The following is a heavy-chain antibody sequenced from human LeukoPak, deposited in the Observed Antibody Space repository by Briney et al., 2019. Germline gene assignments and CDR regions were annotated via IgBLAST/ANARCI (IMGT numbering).Heavy chain of an antibody. CDR3: ARDSGDGYNVRPWE. J-gene: IGHJ4*02. CDR2: IIPIFGTA. V-gene: IGHV1-69*13. D-gene: IGHD5-24*01. Sequence: GAPVKVSCKASGGTFSSYAISWVRQAPGQGLEWMGGIIPIFGTANYAQKFQGRVTITADESTSTAYMELSSLRSEDTAVYYCARDSGDGYNVRPWEWGQGTLVTVSS. CDR1: GGTFSSYA.